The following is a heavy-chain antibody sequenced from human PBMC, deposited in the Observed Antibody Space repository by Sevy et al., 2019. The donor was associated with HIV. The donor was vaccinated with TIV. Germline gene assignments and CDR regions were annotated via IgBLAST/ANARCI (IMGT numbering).Heavy chain of an antibody. J-gene: IGHJ6*02. CDR3: ANSRGRYEGSSWLYYYYLMDV. D-gene: IGHD6-13*01. V-gene: IGHV3-30*18. CDR2: ISSDGRDK. CDR1: GFTFSRYG. Sequence: GGSLRLSCAAAGFTFSRYGMHWARQAPGKGLEWVAVISSDGRDKEYAASGKGRLTVARENFKDTVYLQMNSMGLEDTAIYYCANSRGRYEGSSWLYYYYLMDVWGQGTTVTVSS.